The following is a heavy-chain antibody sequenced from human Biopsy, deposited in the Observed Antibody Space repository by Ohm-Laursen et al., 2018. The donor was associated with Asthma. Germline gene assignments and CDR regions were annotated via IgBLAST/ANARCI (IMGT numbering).Heavy chain of an antibody. CDR3: AKRRGYSDLTDFDH. Sequence: SLRLSCAASGFVFRSHAMHWVRRAPGKGLEWVAVVSYDGGVVHYADSMKGRFTISRDNAKSTLYLQMNRLRTDDTAVYFCAKRRGYSDLTDFDHWGQGTLVTVSS. J-gene: IGHJ4*02. CDR2: VSYDGGVV. D-gene: IGHD3-3*01. V-gene: IGHV3-30*18. CDR1: GFVFRSHA.